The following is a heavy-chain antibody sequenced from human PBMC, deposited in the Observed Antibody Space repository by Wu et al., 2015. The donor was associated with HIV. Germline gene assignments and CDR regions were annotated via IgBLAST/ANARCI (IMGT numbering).Heavy chain of an antibody. CDR1: GYTFPNYG. D-gene: IGHD4-23*01. CDR3: ARAEVTVGYAFDI. V-gene: IGHV1-69*05. CDR2: IIPIFGTA. Sequence: VQSGAELKRPGASVKVSCKASGYTFPNYGISWVRQAPGQGLEWMGGIIPIFGTANYAQKFQGRVTITTDESTSTAYMELSSLRSEDTAVYYCARAEVTVGYAFDIWGQGTMVTVSS. J-gene: IGHJ3*02.